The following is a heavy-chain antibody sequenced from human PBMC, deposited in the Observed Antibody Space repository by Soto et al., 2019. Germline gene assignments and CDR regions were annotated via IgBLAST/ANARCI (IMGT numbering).Heavy chain of an antibody. D-gene: IGHD3-22*01. V-gene: IGHV3-30*18. J-gene: IGHJ4*02. Sequence: ESGGGVVQPGRSLRLSCAASGFTFSSYGMHWVRQAPGKGLEWVAVISYDGSNKYYADSVKGRFTISRDNSKNTLYLQMNSLRAEDTAVYYCAKDYYPQAPPYYFDYWGQGTLVTVSS. CDR3: AKDYYPQAPPYYFDY. CDR2: ISYDGSNK. CDR1: GFTFSSYG.